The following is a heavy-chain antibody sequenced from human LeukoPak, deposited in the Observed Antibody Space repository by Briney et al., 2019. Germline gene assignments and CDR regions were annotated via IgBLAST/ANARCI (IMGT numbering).Heavy chain of an antibody. J-gene: IGHJ6*02. CDR1: GFTFSSYA. V-gene: IGHV3-30-3*01. CDR2: ISYDGSNK. D-gene: IGHD2-15*01. CDR3: ARLKWPNYYYYYGMDV. Sequence: GGSLRLSCAASGFTFSSYAMHWVRQAPGKGLEWVAVISYDGSNKYYADSVKGRFTISRDNSKNTLYLQMNSLRAEDTAVYYCARLKWPNYYYYYGMDVWGRGTTVTVSS.